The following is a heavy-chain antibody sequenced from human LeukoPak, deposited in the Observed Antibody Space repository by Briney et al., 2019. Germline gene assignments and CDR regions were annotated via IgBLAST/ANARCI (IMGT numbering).Heavy chain of an antibody. CDR1: GGSISSSSYY. Sequence: SETLTLTCTVSGGSISSSSYYWGWIRQPPGKGLEWIGEINHSGSTNYNPSLKSRVTISVDTSKNQFSLKLSSVTAADTAVYYCARHSTMVRGVYLRNYYYYMDVWGKGTTVTISS. CDR3: ARHSTMVRGVYLRNYYYYMDV. J-gene: IGHJ6*03. CDR2: INHSGST. D-gene: IGHD3-10*01. V-gene: IGHV4-39*01.